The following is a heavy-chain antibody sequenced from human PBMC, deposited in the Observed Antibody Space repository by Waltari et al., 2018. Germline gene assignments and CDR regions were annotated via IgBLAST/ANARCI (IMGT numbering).Heavy chain of an antibody. CDR3: ARDDRGYAYGPDEYYGMDV. CDR1: GFIVSSNY. V-gene: IGHV3-53*01. Sequence: EVQLMESGGGLIQPGGSLKLSCAASGFIVSSNYMSWACQAPGKGLEWVSVIYAGHSTYYADSVKGRFTISRDSSENTVYLQMNSVRAEDTAVYYCARDDRGYAYGPDEYYGMDVWGQGTTVIVSS. D-gene: IGHD5-18*01. J-gene: IGHJ6*02. CDR2: IYAGHST.